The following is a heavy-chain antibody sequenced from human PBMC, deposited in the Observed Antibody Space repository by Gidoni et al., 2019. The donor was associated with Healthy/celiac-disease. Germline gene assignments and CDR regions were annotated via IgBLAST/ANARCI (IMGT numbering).Heavy chain of an antibody. CDR1: GFTFRSQG. D-gene: IGHD2-15*01. J-gene: IGHJ6*02. CDR3: AKGYCSGGSCFPGGMDV. Sequence: QVQLVESGGGVVQPGRSLRLSCASSGFTFRSQGMHLVRQAPGKGLEWVAVISYDGSNTSYADSVKGRFTISRDNSKNTLYLQMNSLRAEDTAVYYCAKGYCSGGSCFPGGMDVWGQGTTVTVSS. CDR2: ISYDGSNT. V-gene: IGHV3-30*18.